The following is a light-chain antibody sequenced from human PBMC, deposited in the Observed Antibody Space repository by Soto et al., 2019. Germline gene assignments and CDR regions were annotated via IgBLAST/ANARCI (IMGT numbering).Light chain of an antibody. Sequence: DIQMTQSPSSLSASIGDRVTITCRASQSISTYLNWYQQKLGEAPKLLIYAASSLQSGVPLRFNGSGSGTDFTLTINSLQPEDFATYYCQQSSSAPRSFDGGTRVEIK. CDR1: QSISTY. CDR2: AAS. CDR3: QQSSSAPRS. V-gene: IGKV1-39*01. J-gene: IGKJ4*01.